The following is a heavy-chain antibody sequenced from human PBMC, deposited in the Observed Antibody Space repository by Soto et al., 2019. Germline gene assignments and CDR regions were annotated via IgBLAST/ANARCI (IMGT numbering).Heavy chain of an antibody. CDR3: ARHGVAALLGAVDI. CDR1: GGSISSATSSFY. CDR2: IYYTGTT. V-gene: IGHV4-39*01. Sequence: QLRLQESGPGLVKPSETLSLTCTVSGGSISSATSSFYWGWIRQSPGKGLEWLGNIYYTGTTAYHPSFETRLIISVDTSKSQSFLRLTAVAAGDTAAYYCARHGVAALLGAVDIWGQGTKVAVSS. D-gene: IGHD3-16*01. J-gene: IGHJ3*02.